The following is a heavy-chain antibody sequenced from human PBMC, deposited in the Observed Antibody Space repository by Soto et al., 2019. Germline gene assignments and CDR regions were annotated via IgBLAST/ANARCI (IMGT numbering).Heavy chain of an antibody. V-gene: IGHV4-59*01. J-gene: IGHJ6*02. CDR3: ARAPAFGPYGMDV. D-gene: IGHD3-10*01. CDR2: IYYSGST. CDR1: GGSISSYY. Sequence: SETLSLTCTVSGGSISSYYWSWIRQPPGKGLEWIGYIYYSGSTNYNPPLKSRVTISVDTSKNQFSLKLSSVTAADTAVYYCARAPAFGPYGMDVWGQGTTVTVSS.